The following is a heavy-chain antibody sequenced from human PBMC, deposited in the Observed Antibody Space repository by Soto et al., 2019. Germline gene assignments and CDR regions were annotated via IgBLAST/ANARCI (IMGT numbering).Heavy chain of an antibody. J-gene: IGHJ4*02. V-gene: IGHV4-34*01. Sequence: KPSETLSLTCAVYGGSFSGYYWSWIRHPPGKGLEWIGEINHSGSTNYNPSLKSRVTISVDTSKNQFSLKLSSVTAADTAVYYCARGDDYDFWSGYSNFDYWGQGTLVTVSS. D-gene: IGHD3-3*01. CDR1: GGSFSGYY. CDR2: INHSGST. CDR3: ARGDDYDFWSGYSNFDY.